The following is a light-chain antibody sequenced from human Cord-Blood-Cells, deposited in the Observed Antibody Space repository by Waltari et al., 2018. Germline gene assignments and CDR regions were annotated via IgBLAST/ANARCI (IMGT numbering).Light chain of an antibody. V-gene: IGLV2-14*01. Sequence: QSALTQPASVSGSPGQSITISCTGTSSDVGGYNYVSWYQQHPGKAPKLMIYDVSNRPSGVSSGLSGAKSGNTAPLTVSGLQAEDEADYYCSSYTSSSTLVFGGGTKLTVL. J-gene: IGLJ2*01. CDR2: DVS. CDR1: SSDVGGYNY. CDR3: SSYTSSSTLV.